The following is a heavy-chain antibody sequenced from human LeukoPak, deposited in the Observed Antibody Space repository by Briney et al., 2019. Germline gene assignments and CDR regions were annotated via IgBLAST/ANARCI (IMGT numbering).Heavy chain of an antibody. CDR3: ASTVVKGVGFDY. CDR2: IYTSRST. J-gene: IGHJ4*02. Sequence: PSQTLSLTCTVSGGSISSGSYYWSWIRQPAGKGLEWIGRIYTSRSTNYNPSLKSRVTISVDTSKNQFSLKLSSVTAADTAVYYCASTVVKGVGFDYWGQGTLVTVSS. D-gene: IGHD4-23*01. CDR1: GGSISSGSYY. V-gene: IGHV4-61*02.